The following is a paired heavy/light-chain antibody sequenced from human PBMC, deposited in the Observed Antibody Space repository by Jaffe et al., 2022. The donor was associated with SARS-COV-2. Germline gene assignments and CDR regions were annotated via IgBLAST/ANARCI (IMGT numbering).Light chain of an antibody. J-gene: IGKJ1*01. V-gene: IGKV3-15*01. Sequence: EVVMTQSPATLSVSPGERATLSCRASQNVNSNLAWYQQTPGQAPRLLIYGASTRATGLPARFSGSGSGTEFTLTISSLQSEDFAVYYCQQYNNWPRTFGQGTKVEIK. CDR2: GAS. CDR1: QNVNSN. CDR3: QQYNNWPRT.
Heavy chain of an antibody. CDR3: AKDYSNYDGSMDV. Sequence: EAQLLESGGGLVQPGGSLRLSCAASGFTFRSQAMSWVRQAPGKALEWVSTIDISGDYTHYTASVEGRFTISRDNSKNTLYLQMNGLRAEDTALYYCAKDYSNYDGSMDVWGQGTRVTVSS. CDR1: GFTFRSQA. CDR2: IDISGDYT. D-gene: IGHD4-4*01. J-gene: IGHJ6*02. V-gene: IGHV3-23*01.